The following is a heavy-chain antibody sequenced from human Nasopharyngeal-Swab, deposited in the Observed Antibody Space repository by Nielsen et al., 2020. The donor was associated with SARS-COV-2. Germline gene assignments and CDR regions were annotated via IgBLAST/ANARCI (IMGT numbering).Heavy chain of an antibody. D-gene: IGHD3-22*01. CDR1: GYSFTRYN. J-gene: IGHJ4*02. CDR2: INPSGGST. CDR3: ARQLTNDSSGYYYEY. Sequence: ASVKVSCKASGYSFTRYNIHWVRQAPGQGLEWMGIINPSGGSTTYAQKFQDRVTMTRDTFTSTVYMELTSLRSEDTAMYYCARQLTNDSSGYYYEYWGQGTLVTVSS. V-gene: IGHV1-46*01.